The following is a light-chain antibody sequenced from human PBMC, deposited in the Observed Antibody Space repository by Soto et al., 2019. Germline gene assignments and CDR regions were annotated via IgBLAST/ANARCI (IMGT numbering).Light chain of an antibody. CDR1: QSVRSSY. CDR2: GAS. Sequence: ELLLTQSPGTLSLSPGERATFSCRASQSVRSSYIAWYQQKRGQAPRRLIYGASIRATGIPDLFSGSGSGTDFTLTISRLEPEDFALYYCQQYYTSPVPFTQVTKVDIK. CDR3: QQYYTSPVP. V-gene: IGKV3-20*01. J-gene: IGKJ1*01.